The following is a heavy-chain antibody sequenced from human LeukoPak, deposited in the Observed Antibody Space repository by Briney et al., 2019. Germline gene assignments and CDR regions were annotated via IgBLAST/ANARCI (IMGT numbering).Heavy chain of an antibody. J-gene: IGHJ4*02. D-gene: IGHD3-3*01. CDR1: GFTFSSYA. V-gene: IGHV3-30*18. CDR2: ISYDGSNK. Sequence: PGGSLRLSCATSGFTFSSYAMSWVRQAPGKGLEWVAVISYDGSNKYYADSVKGRFTISRDNSKNTLYLQMNSLRAEDTAVYYCAKDWEYLGSFLSHFDYWGQGTLVTVSS. CDR3: AKDWEYLGSFLSHFDY.